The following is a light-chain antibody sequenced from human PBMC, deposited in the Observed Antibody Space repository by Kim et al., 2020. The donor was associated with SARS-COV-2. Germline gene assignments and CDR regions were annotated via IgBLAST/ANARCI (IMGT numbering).Light chain of an antibody. J-gene: IGLJ3*02. CDR2: RNN. CDR1: SSNLGSNY. V-gene: IGLV1-47*01. Sequence: TPGQRVTIPCSGSSSNLGSNYVYWYQQLPGTAPKLLIYRNNQRPSGVPDRFSGSKSGTSASLAISGLRSEDEADYYCAAWDDSFWVFGGGTQLTVL. CDR3: AAWDDSFWV.